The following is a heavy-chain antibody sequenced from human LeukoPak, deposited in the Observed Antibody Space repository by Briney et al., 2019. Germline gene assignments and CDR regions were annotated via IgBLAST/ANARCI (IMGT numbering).Heavy chain of an antibody. J-gene: IGHJ4*02. V-gene: IGHV4-59*08. Sequence: PSETLSLTCTVSGGSISSYYWSWIRQPPGKGLEWIGYIYYSGSTNYNPSLKSRVTISVDTSKNQFSLKLSSVTAADTAVYYCARHRIGSYSPFDYWGQGTLVTVSS. CDR2: IYYSGST. CDR1: GGSISSYY. CDR3: ARHRIGSYSPFDY. D-gene: IGHD1-26*01.